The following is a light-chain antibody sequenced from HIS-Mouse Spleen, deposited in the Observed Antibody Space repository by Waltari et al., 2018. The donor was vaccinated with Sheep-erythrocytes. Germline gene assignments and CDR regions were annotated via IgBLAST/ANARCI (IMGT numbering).Light chain of an antibody. V-gene: IGKV3-11*01. CDR1: QSVSSY. J-gene: IGKJ2*01. CDR2: DAS. Sequence: VSTQSPANLSLSPGERATLSCRASQSVSSYLAWYQQKPGQAPRLLIYDASNRATGIPARFSGSGSGTDFTLTISSLEPEDFAVYYCQQRSNWYTFGQGTKLEIK. CDR3: QQRSNWYT.